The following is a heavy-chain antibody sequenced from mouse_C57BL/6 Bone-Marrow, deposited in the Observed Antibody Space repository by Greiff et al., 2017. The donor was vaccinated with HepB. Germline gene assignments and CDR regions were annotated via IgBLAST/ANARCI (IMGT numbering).Heavy chain of an antibody. Sequence: QVQLQQSGAELAKPGASVKLSCKASGYTFTSYWMHWVKQRPGQGLEWIGYINPSSVYTKYNQKFKDKATLTADKSSSTAYMQLSSLTYEDSAVYYCASPYDYDEGWFAYWGQGTLVTVSA. J-gene: IGHJ3*01. CDR1: GYTFTSYW. CDR3: ASPYDYDEGWFAY. V-gene: IGHV1-7*01. CDR2: INPSSVYT. D-gene: IGHD2-4*01.